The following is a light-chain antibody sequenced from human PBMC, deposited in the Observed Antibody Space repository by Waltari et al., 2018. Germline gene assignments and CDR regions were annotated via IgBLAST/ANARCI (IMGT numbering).Light chain of an antibody. Sequence: DIQLTQSPSFLSASLGDRVTITCRASQSINTYLAWFQQKPGKAPNLLIYAASTSQSGIPSRFRGSGSGTEFTLTIRSLQPEDFATYYCQQVNSYPLTFGGGTTVEIK. V-gene: IGKV1-9*01. CDR2: AAS. CDR1: QSINTY. J-gene: IGKJ4*01. CDR3: QQVNSYPLT.